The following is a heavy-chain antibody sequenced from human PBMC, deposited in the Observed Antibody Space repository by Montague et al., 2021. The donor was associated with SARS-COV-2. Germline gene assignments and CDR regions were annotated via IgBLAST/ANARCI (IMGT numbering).Heavy chain of an antibody. CDR2: IYYSGST. D-gene: IGHD6-25*01. Sequence: TLSLTCTVSGGSISSGGYYWSWIRQHPGKGLEWIGYIYYSGSTYYNPSLKSRVTISVDTSKNQFSLKVSSVTAADTAVYYCVRTVTQGSGDSWGQGTLVTVSS. V-gene: IGHV4-31*03. CDR1: GGSISSGGYY. J-gene: IGHJ4*02. CDR3: VRTVTQGSGDS.